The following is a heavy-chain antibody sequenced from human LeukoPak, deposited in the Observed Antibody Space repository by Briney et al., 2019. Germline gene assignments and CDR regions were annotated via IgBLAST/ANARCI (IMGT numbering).Heavy chain of an antibody. Sequence: GGSLRLSCAASGFTFRFSDYSMNWVRQAPGKGLEWISYISSSSTTIYYADSVKGRFTISRDNAKNSLYLQMNSPRAEDTAVYYCARDKLMWSVAFDIWGQGTMVTVSS. V-gene: IGHV3-48*04. D-gene: IGHD3-3*01. CDR2: ISSSSTTI. CDR1: GFTFRFSDYS. J-gene: IGHJ3*02. CDR3: ARDKLMWSVAFDI.